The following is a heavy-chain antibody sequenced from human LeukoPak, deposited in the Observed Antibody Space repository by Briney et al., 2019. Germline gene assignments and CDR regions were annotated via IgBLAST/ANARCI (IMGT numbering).Heavy chain of an antibody. Sequence: GASVKVSCKPSGYTFTSYDINWVRQATGQGLEWMGWMNPNSGNTGYAQKFQGRVTMTRNTSISTAYMELSSLRSEDTAVYYCASFLKDYYYYGMDVWGQGTTVTVSS. J-gene: IGHJ6*02. CDR3: ASFLKDYYYYGMDV. CDR1: GYTFTSYD. V-gene: IGHV1-8*01. D-gene: IGHD2/OR15-2a*01. CDR2: MNPNSGNT.